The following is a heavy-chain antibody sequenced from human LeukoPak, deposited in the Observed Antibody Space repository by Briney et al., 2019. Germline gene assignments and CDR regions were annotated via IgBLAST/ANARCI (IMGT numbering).Heavy chain of an antibody. J-gene: IGHJ6*03. V-gene: IGHV1-8*01. Sequence: ASVKVSCKASGYTFTSYDINWVRQATGQGLEWMGWINPNSGNTGYAQKFQGRVTMTRNTSIGTAYMELSSLRSEDTAVYYCAREGEGELLSYYYYYMDVWGKGTTVTVSS. CDR3: AREGEGELLSYYYYYMDV. CDR1: GYTFTSYD. D-gene: IGHD1-26*01. CDR2: INPNSGNT.